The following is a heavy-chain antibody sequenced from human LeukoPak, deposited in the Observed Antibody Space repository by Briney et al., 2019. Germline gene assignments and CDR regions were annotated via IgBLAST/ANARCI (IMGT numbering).Heavy chain of an antibody. CDR1: GGSISNYY. J-gene: IGHJ6*02. D-gene: IGHD2-2*01. Sequence: SETLSLTCTVSGGSISNYYWSWVRQPAGKGLEWIGRIYSSGSTDYNPSLKSRVTMSLDTSKNQISVKLTSVTAADTAVYYRARVMDVVVAGYYYYGMDVWGQGTTVTVSS. CDR2: IYSSGST. CDR3: ARVMDVVVAGYYYYGMDV. V-gene: IGHV4-4*07.